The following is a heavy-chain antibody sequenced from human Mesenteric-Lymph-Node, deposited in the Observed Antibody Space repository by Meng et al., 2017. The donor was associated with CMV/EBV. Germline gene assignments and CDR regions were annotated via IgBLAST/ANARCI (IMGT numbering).Heavy chain of an antibody. Sequence: ASVKVSCKASGYTFSGYYMNWVRQAPGQGLEWMGCINRNSGGTNYAQKFEGRVTLTRDTSISTVYMELSRLRSDDTAVYYCARVKWLLRGSDGFDVWGQGTMVTVSS. D-gene: IGHD3-22*01. CDR2: INRNSGGT. CDR3: ARVKWLLRGSDGFDV. CDR1: GYTFSGYY. J-gene: IGHJ3*01. V-gene: IGHV1-2*02.